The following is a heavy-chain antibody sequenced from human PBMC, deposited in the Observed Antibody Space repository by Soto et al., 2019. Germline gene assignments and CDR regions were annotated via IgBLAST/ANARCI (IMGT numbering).Heavy chain of an antibody. J-gene: IGHJ4*02. Sequence: QLQLQESGPGLVKPSETLSLTCTVSGGSISSSSYYWGWIRQPPGKGLEWIGSIYYSGSTYYNPSSKSRVAISVDTSENQFSLKLSTVTAAETAVYYCARRRPGGYCSGGSCYSSPYFDYWGQGTMVTVSS. CDR2: IYYSGST. CDR1: GGSISSSSYY. V-gene: IGHV4-39*01. CDR3: ARRRPGGYCSGGSCYSSPYFDY. D-gene: IGHD2-15*01.